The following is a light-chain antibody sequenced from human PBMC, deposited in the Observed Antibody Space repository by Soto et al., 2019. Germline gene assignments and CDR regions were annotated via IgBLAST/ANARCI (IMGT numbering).Light chain of an antibody. CDR2: KAS. Sequence: ITQCPSTLSASVEDRVTITCGASQSISSWLAWYQQKPGKAPKLLIYKASSLESGVPSRFSGSGSGTEFTLTISSLQPDEFATYCCQQYNSDSTSGQGTKVDI. J-gene: IGKJ1*01. V-gene: IGKV1-5*03. CDR1: QSISSW. CDR3: QQYNSDST.